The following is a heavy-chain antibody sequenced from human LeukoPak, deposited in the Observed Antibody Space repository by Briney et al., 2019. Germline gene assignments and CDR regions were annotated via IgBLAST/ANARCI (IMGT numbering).Heavy chain of an antibody. CDR3: ARDPSYFDWLLLPEGLRDDAFDI. V-gene: IGHV3-30-3*01. Sequence: PGRSLRLSCAASGFTFSSYAMHWVRQAPGKGLEWVAVISYDGSNKYYADSVKGRFTISRDNSKNTLYLQMNSLRAEDTAVYYCARDPSYFDWLLLPEGLRDDAFDIWGQGTMVTVSS. CDR1: GFTFSSYA. D-gene: IGHD3-9*01. J-gene: IGHJ3*02. CDR2: ISYDGSNK.